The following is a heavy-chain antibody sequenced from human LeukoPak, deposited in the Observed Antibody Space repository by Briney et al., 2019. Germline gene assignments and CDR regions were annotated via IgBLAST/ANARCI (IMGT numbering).Heavy chain of an antibody. CDR2: ISVYNGNT. CDR1: GYTFTSYD. J-gene: IGHJ4*02. CDR3: ARDSAALWFGESVFND. Sequence: GASVKVSCKASGYTFTSYDISWVRQAPGQGLEWMGWISVYNGNTNYAQKFQGRVTMTTDTSTSTAYMELRSLRSDDTAVYYCARDSAALWFGESVFNDWGQGTLVTVSS. D-gene: IGHD3-10*01. V-gene: IGHV1-18*01.